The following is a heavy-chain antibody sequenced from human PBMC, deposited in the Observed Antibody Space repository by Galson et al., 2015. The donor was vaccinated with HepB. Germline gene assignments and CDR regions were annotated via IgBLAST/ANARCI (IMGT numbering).Heavy chain of an antibody. CDR1: GGSISGYS. D-gene: IGHD3-22*01. CDR2: IYYRGST. J-gene: IGHJ4*02. CDR3: ARLYDRGGLWARSDY. Sequence: ETLSLTCTVSGGSISGYSWTWIRQSPGKGLEWIGYIYYRGSTNYNPSLKSRVTISVDTSKNQFSLKLRSVTAADTAVYYCARLYDRGGLWARSDYWGQGILVTVAS. V-gene: IGHV4-59*08.